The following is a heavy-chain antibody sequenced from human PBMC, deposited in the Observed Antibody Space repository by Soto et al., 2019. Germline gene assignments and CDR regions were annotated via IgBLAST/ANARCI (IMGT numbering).Heavy chain of an antibody. J-gene: IGHJ6*02. CDR3: AAPTGYGSGSYTYYYGMDV. CDR1: GFTFTSSA. CDR2: IVGGSGNT. Sequence: SATVSCKASGFTFTSSAVQWVRHARGQSLHWIGWIVGGSGNTNYAQKFQERVTITRDMSTSTAYMELSSLRSEDTAAYYCAAPTGYGSGSYTYYYGMDVWGQGTTVTVSS. D-gene: IGHD3-10*01. V-gene: IGHV1-58*01.